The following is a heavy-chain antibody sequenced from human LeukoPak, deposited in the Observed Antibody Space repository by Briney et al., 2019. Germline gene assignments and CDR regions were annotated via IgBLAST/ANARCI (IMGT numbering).Heavy chain of an antibody. J-gene: IGHJ6*02. V-gene: IGHV5-51*01. D-gene: IGHD6-13*01. CDR1: RYSFTSYW. Sequence: GESLKISCKGSRYSFTSYWIGWVRQMPGKGLEWMGIIYPGDSDTRYSPSFQGQVTISADKSISTAYLQWSSLKASDTAMYYCARRGIAYYYGMDVWGQGTTVTVSS. CDR3: ARRGIAYYYGMDV. CDR2: IYPGDSDT.